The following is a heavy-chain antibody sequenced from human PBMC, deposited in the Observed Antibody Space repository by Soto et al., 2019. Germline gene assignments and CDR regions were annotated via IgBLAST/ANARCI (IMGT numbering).Heavy chain of an antibody. CDR3: AHRQYYNNGFDP. CDR1: GFSLITTDEC. Sequence: QITLKESGPTLVKPTQTLTLTCTFSGFSLITTDECVGWIRKPPGKALEWLALSSWDDDKRYSPSLKRRLTITKDTSKNQLVLVMTNMDTVDTATYYCAHRQYYNNGFDPWGQGTLDTVS. CDR2: SSWDDDK. V-gene: IGHV2-5*02. D-gene: IGHD3-9*01. J-gene: IGHJ5*02.